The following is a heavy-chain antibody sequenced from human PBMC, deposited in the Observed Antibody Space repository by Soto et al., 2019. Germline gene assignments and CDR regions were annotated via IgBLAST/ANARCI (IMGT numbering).Heavy chain of an antibody. CDR2: IYWDDDK. CDR3: VHRSSRYFQY. V-gene: IGHV2-5*02. J-gene: IGHJ1*01. Sequence: GLDLEWLALIYWDDDKRYSPSLKSRLTITKDTSKNQVVLTMTNMDPVDTATYYCVHRSSRYFQYWGQGTLVTVSS.